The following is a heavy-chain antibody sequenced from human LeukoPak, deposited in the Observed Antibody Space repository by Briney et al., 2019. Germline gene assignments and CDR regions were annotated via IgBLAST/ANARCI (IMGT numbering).Heavy chain of an antibody. V-gene: IGHV1-2*02. CDR1: GYAFTGYY. CDR3: AKGRVVAGSKPLTYHWFDP. J-gene: IGHJ5*02. Sequence: ASVKVSCKASGYAFTGYYIHWVRQAPGQGHEWMGWINPNSGGTKYAQKFQGRVTMTRDTSITTAYMGLSRLRSDDTAVYYCAKGRVVAGSKPLTYHWFDPWGQGTLVTVSS. CDR2: INPNSGGT. D-gene: IGHD6-19*01.